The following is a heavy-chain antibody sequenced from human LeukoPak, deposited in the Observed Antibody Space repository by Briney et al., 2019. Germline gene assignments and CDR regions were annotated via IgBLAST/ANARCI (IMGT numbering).Heavy chain of an antibody. J-gene: IGHJ4*02. D-gene: IGHD6-13*01. CDR3: ARGSSSWSPDFGY. CDR2: IYNTGST. V-gene: IGHV4-59*01. Sequence: SETLSLTCTVSGGSISSYYWSWIRQPPGKGLEWIGYIYNTGSTNYNPSLKSRVTISVDTSKNQFSLKVTSVTAADTAVYYCARGSSSWSPDFGYWGQGTLVTVSS. CDR1: GGSISSYY.